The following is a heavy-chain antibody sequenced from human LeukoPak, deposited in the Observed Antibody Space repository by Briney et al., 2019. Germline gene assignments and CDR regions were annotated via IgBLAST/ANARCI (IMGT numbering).Heavy chain of an antibody. CDR3: ARPHRDSSGWRDAFGI. CDR1: GGSISSYY. V-gene: IGHV4-4*07. D-gene: IGHD6-19*01. CDR2: IYTSGST. J-gene: IGHJ3*02. Sequence: SETLSLTCTVSGGSISSYYWSWIRQPAGKGLEWIGRIYTSGSTNYNPSLKSRVTISVDASKNQFSLKLSSVTAADTAVYYCARPHRDSSGWRDAFGIWGQGTMVTVSS.